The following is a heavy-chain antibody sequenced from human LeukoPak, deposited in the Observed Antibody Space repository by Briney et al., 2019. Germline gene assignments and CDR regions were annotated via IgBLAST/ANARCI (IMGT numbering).Heavy chain of an antibody. CDR3: ARAEMATQSRPYWYFDL. J-gene: IGHJ2*01. V-gene: IGHV1-8*02. CDR1: GYTFTSYD. Sequence: ASVKVSCKASGYTFTSYDINWVRQATGQGLEWMGWMNPNSGNTGYAQKFQGRVTMTRNTSISTAYMELSSLRSEDTAVYYCARAEMATQSRPYWYFDLWGRGTLVTVSS. CDR2: MNPNSGNT. D-gene: IGHD5-24*01.